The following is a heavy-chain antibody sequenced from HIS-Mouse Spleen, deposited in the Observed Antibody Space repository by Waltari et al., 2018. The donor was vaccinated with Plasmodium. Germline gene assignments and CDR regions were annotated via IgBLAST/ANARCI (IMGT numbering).Heavy chain of an antibody. CDR1: GGSFSGYY. CDR2: INHSGST. V-gene: IGHV4-34*01. J-gene: IGHJ3*02. Sequence: QVQLQQWGAGLLKPSETLSLTCAAYGGSFSGYYWSWIRQPPGKGLEWIGEINHSGSTNYNPSLKSRVTISVDTSKNQFSLKLSSVTAADTAVYYCARGTVVVVAALLDAFDIWGQGTMVTVSS. D-gene: IGHD2-15*01. CDR3: ARGTVVVVAALLDAFDI.